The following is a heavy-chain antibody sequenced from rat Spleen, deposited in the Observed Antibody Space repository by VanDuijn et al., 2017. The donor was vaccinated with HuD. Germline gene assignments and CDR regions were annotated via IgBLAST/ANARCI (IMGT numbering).Heavy chain of an antibody. D-gene: IGHD1-4*01. CDR3: ATAGTRVSRFAY. CDR2: ISYDGSST. CDR1: GFTFSDYY. Sequence: EVQLVESDGGLVQPGRSLKLSCAASGFTFSDYYMAWVRQAPTKGLEWVATISYDGSSTYYRDSVKGRFTISRENAYSTLYLQMNSLRSEDTATYHCATAGTRVSRFAYWGQGTLVTVSS. V-gene: IGHV5-29*01. J-gene: IGHJ3*01.